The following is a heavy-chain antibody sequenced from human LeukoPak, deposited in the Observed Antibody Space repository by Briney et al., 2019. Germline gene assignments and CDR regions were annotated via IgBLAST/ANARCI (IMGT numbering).Heavy chain of an antibody. CDR2: VHHSGGT. V-gene: IGHV4-4*02. Sequence: SETLTLTCTVSGGSITSNHWSWVRQPPGKGLEWIGQVHHSGGTSYNPSLRSRVTISIDKSENQFSLKLNSVTAADTAVYYCARHGGHYQSDDWGQGTLVTVSS. CDR1: GGSITSNH. J-gene: IGHJ4*02. D-gene: IGHD2-21*01. CDR3: ARHGGHYQSDD.